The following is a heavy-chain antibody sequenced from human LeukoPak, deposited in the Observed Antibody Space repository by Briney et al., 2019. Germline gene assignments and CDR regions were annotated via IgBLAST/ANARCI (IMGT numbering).Heavy chain of an antibody. CDR3: AKDQYYDSSGYSPFDY. CDR1: GFTFDDYA. D-gene: IGHD3-22*01. Sequence: GGSLRLPCAASGFTFDDYAMHWVRQAPGKGLEWVSGISWNSGSIGYADSVKGRFTISRDNAKNSLYLQMNSLRAEDTALYYCAKDQYYDSSGYSPFDYWGQGTLVTVSS. J-gene: IGHJ4*02. V-gene: IGHV3-9*01. CDR2: ISWNSGSI.